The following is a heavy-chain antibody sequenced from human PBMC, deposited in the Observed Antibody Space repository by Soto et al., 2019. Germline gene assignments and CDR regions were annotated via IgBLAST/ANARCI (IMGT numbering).Heavy chain of an antibody. D-gene: IGHD2-21*02. V-gene: IGHV1-46*01. CDR1: GYTFSSYY. Sequence: QVQLVQSGAEVKKPGASVKVSCKESGYTFSSYYIHWVRQAPGQGLEWIGIINPNGGSTNYAQNFKGRLTVTRDTSTATVYMDLSALTSEHTARYYCARGHGLCDCWGQGTLVTVPS. J-gene: IGHJ4*02. CDR2: INPNGGST. CDR3: ARGHGLCDC.